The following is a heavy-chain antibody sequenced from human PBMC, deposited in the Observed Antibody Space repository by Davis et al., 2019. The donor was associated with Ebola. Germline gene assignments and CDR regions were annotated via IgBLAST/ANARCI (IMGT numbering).Heavy chain of an antibody. J-gene: IGHJ4*02. D-gene: IGHD6-13*01. CDR2: INPNDGRT. Sequence: ASVKVSCKASGYTFTNYYMHWVRQAPGQGLEWMGMINPNDGRTIYAQKFQGRVTMTRDTSTSTVYMELSSLRSEDTAVYYCARDVTVGAAAGVDYWGQGTLVTVSS. CDR1: GYTFTNYY. CDR3: ARDVTVGAAAGVDY. V-gene: IGHV1-46*01.